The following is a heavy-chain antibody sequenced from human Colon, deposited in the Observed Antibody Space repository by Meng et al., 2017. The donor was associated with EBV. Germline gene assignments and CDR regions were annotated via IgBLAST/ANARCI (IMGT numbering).Heavy chain of an antibody. D-gene: IGHD6-25*01. CDR3: ARDLGGPRDY. Sequence: HVYLVESGGGFVKPGGPLSLSCAASGFNFNDYYMTWTRQAPGKGLEWVAFISKMGDGISYAESVRGRFTISRDSATHSLYLQMNSLRAEDTAVYYCARDLGGPRDYWGQGTLVTVSS. J-gene: IGHJ4*02. CDR2: ISKMGDGI. V-gene: IGHV3-11*01. CDR1: GFNFNDYY.